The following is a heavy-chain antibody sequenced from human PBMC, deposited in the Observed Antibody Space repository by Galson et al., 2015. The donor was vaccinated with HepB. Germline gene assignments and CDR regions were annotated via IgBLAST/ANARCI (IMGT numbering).Heavy chain of an antibody. CDR3: AKDDDSRGDSFQNK. V-gene: IGHV3-30*18. CDR2: ISSDGSNK. Sequence: SLRLSCAASGFTFNIYAFHWVRQAPGKGLEWLTFISSDGSNKAYRDSVKGRFTISRDNSKNMVFLQMNGLRDDDTAVYYCAKDDDSRGDSFQNKWGLGILVTVSS. CDR1: GFTFNIYA. J-gene: IGHJ4*02. D-gene: IGHD3-22*01.